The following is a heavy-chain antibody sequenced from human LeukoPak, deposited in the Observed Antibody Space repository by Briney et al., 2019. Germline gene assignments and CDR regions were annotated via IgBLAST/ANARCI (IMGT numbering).Heavy chain of an antibody. J-gene: IGHJ5*02. CDR3: ARGRNYDFWSGYYSSVEVSNWFDP. CDR1: GYTFTSYY. Sequence: ASVKVSCKAFGYTFTSYYMHWVRQAPGQGLEWMGIINPSGGSTSYAQKFQGRVTMTRDTSTSTVYMELSSLRSEDTAVYYCARGRNYDFWSGYYSSVEVSNWFDPWGQGTLVTVSS. D-gene: IGHD3-3*01. CDR2: INPSGGST. V-gene: IGHV1-46*01.